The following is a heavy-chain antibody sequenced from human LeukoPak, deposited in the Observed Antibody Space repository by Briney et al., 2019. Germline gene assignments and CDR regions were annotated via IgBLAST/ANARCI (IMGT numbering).Heavy chain of an antibody. CDR1: GGSISSYY. V-gene: IGHV4-59*08. J-gene: IGHJ3*02. D-gene: IGHD3-9*01. Sequence: SETLSLTCAVSGGSISSYYWTWIRQPPGKGLEWIGYIYNSGSTNYNPSLRSRVTISVDASKNQFSLNLNSVTAADTAVYYCARRNILTEGEAFDIWGQGTLVTVSS. CDR2: IYNSGST. CDR3: ARRNILTEGEAFDI.